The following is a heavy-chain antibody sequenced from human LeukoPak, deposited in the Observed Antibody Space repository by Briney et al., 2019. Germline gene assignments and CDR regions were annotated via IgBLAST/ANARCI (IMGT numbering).Heavy chain of an antibody. D-gene: IGHD3-22*01. CDR1: GFTFSSYS. CDR3: ASGSGGPYDSSGDI. Sequence: GASLRLSCAASGFTFSSYSVNWVRPAPGKGLEWVAVISYDGSNKYYADSVKGRFTISRDNSKNTLYLQMNSLRAEDTAVYYCASGSGGPYDSSGDIWGQGTMVTVSS. J-gene: IGHJ3*02. V-gene: IGHV3-30*03. CDR2: ISYDGSNK.